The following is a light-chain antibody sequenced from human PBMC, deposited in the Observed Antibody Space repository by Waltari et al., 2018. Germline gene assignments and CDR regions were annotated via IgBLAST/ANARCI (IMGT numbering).Light chain of an antibody. CDR1: RSLSTN. CDR3: QQYNNWPPWT. J-gene: IGKJ1*01. V-gene: IGKV3-15*01. Sequence: DTVMTQSPVALSVSPGESVTLSCRASRSLSTNLAWFQQRPGQGPRLLIYDASTRATGVPDRFSGSGSGTDFTLTITGLQSEDSAVYYCQQYNNWPPWTFGQGTKVEI. CDR2: DAS.